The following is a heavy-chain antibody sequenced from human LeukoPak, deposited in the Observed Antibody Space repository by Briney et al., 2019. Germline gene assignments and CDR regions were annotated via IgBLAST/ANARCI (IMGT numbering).Heavy chain of an antibody. CDR2: IYYSGNT. Sequence: TSETLSLTCTVSGGSISSNSYYWGWIRQPPGKGLEWIGSIYYSGNTYYNPSLKSRVTISVDTSKNQFSLKLSSVTAADTALYYCARLATGYCSGGSCGESYYYYYMDVWGKGTTVTVSS. V-gene: IGHV4-39*01. D-gene: IGHD2-15*01. J-gene: IGHJ6*03. CDR3: ARLATGYCSGGSCGESYYYYYMDV. CDR1: GGSISSNSYY.